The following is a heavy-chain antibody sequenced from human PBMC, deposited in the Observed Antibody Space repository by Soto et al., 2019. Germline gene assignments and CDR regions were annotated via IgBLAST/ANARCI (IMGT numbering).Heavy chain of an antibody. D-gene: IGHD2-21*02. CDR1: GFTFSSYA. CDR2: ISGSGGST. V-gene: IGHV3-23*01. Sequence: GGSLRLSCAASGFTFSSYAMSWVRQAPGKGLEWVSAISGSGGSTYYADSVKGRFTISRDNSKNTLYLQMNSLRAEDTAVYYCAKTYCGGDCYSSGFENSDYWGQGTLVTVSS. CDR3: AKTYCGGDCYSSGFENSDY. J-gene: IGHJ4*02.